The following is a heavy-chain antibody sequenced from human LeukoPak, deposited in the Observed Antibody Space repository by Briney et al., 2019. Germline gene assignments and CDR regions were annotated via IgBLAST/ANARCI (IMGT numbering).Heavy chain of an antibody. CDR3: AGVELERYYYYGMDV. D-gene: IGHD1-1*01. Sequence: GASVKVSCKASGYTFTSYGISWVGQAPGQGLEWMGLMSAYNGNTNYAQKLQGRVTMTTDTSTSTAYRERRSLRSDDTAVYYCAGVELERYYYYGMDVWGQGTTVTVSS. J-gene: IGHJ6*02. V-gene: IGHV1-18*01. CDR2: MSAYNGNT. CDR1: GYTFTSYG.